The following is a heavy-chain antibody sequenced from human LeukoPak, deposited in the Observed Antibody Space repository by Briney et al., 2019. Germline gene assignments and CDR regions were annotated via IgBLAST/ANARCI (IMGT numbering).Heavy chain of an antibody. CDR1: GFTFSSYA. CDR2: ISYDGSNI. Sequence: GGSLRLSCAASGFTFSSYAMHWVRQAPGKGLEWVAVISYDGSNIYYADSVRGRFTISRDNSKNTLYLQVNSLRAEDTAVYYCARDYSSGYYRTFDYWGQGTLVTVSS. V-gene: IGHV3-30*04. J-gene: IGHJ4*02. D-gene: IGHD3-22*01. CDR3: ARDYSSGYYRTFDY.